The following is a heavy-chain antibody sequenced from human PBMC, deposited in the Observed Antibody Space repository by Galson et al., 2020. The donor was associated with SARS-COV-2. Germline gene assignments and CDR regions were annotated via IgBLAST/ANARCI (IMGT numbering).Heavy chain of an antibody. CDR2: TYYRSRWYN. V-gene: IGHV6-1*01. Sequence: SQTLSLTCAISGDSVSSNSAAWNWIRQSPSRGLQWLGRTYYRSRWYNDYAVSMKSRITINADTPKNQFSLQLTSVTPEDTAVYYCARGDGAVAGKYFFDYWGQGTLVTVSS. CDR1: GDSVSSNSAA. D-gene: IGHD6-19*01. CDR3: ARGDGAVAGKYFFDY. J-gene: IGHJ4*02.